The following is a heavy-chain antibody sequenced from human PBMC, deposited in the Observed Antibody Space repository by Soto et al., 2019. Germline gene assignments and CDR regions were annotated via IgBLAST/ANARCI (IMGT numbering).Heavy chain of an antibody. V-gene: IGHV4-31*03. D-gene: IGHD6-13*01. Sequence: QVQLQESGPGLVKPSQTLSLTCTVSGGSISSGGYYWSWIRQHPGKGLEWIGYIYYSGSTYYNPSLKSRVTISVDTSKNPFSLKLSSVTAADTAVYYCARNDDRIAAAGTAYYFDYWGQGTLVTVSS. J-gene: IGHJ4*02. CDR1: GGSISSGGYY. CDR2: IYYSGST. CDR3: ARNDDRIAAAGTAYYFDY.